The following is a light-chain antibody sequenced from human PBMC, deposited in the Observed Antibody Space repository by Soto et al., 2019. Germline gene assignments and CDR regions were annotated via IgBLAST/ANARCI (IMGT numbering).Light chain of an antibody. V-gene: IGKV3-20*01. CDR3: LQYNTWPYT. CDR2: GAS. Sequence: EIVLTQSPGTLSLSPGERATLSCRASQSVSDSSLAWYHQKPGQAPRLLIYGASRRATGIPDTFSGSGSGTDFTLTISSLQSGDFAVYYCLQYNTWPYTFGQGTKLEIK. CDR1: QSVSDSS. J-gene: IGKJ2*01.